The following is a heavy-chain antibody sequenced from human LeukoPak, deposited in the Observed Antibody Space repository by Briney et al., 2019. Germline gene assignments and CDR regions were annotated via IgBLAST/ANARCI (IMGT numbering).Heavy chain of an antibody. CDR2: IKADGSNI. CDR3: AYGSGWYFDY. CDR1: GFSFGSSW. V-gene: IGHV3-74*01. Sequence: GGSLRLSCAASGFSFGSSWMHWVRQAPGKGPVWVSRIKADGSNIASADSVKGRFTISRDNAKNTLYLQMNSLRVEDTAVYYCAYGSGWYFDYWGQGTLVTASS. J-gene: IGHJ4*02. D-gene: IGHD6-19*01.